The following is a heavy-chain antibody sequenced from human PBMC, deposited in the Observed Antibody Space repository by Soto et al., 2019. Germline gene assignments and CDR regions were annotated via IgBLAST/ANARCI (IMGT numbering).Heavy chain of an antibody. D-gene: IGHD1-7*01. J-gene: IGHJ4*02. CDR3: AKDRNYPRDQFHY. V-gene: IGHV5-51*01. Sequence: LGESLKISCKGSGYSFTSYWIGWVRQMPGKGLEWMGIIYPGDSDTRYGPSFQGQVTISADKSISTAYLHMDSLRAEDTAVYYCAKDRNYPRDQFHYWGQGTLVTVSS. CDR1: GYSFTSYW. CDR2: IYPGDSDT.